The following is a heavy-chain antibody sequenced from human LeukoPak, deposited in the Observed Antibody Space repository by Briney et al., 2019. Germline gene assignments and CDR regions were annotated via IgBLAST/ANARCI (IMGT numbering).Heavy chain of an antibody. CDR2: IYYSGST. CDR1: GGSISSYY. V-gene: IGHV4-59*08. J-gene: IGHJ4*02. CDR3: ARQDSSGYYDYYFDY. D-gene: IGHD3-22*01. Sequence: PSETLSLTCTVSGGSISSYYWSWIRQPPGKGLEWIGYIYYSGSTNYNPSLKSRVTISVDTSKNQFSLKLSSATAADTTVYYCARQDSSGYYDYYFDYWGQGTLVTVSS.